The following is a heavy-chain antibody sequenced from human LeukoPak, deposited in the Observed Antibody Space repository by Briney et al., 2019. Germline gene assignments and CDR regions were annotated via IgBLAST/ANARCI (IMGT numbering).Heavy chain of an antibody. CDR3: AKGVVDYYDSSGYYPSDL. D-gene: IGHD3-22*01. CDR1: GFTFNSYA. V-gene: IGHV3-23*01. J-gene: IGHJ5*02. CDR2: ISGSGGTT. Sequence: GGSLRLSCAGFGFTFNSYAMTWVRQAPGKGLKWVSGISGSGGTTYYANSVKGRFTISRDNFNNTLYLQMNSMRVEDTALYFCAKGVVDYYDSSGYYPSDLWGQGTLVTVSS.